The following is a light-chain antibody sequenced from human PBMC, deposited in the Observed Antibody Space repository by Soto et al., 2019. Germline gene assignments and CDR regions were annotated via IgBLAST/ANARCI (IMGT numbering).Light chain of an antibody. J-gene: IGLJ2*01. CDR2: DVS. Sequence: QSALTQPASVSGSPGQSITISCTGTSSDVGGYNYVSWCQHHPGKAPKLMIYDVSNRPSGVSNRFSGSKSGNTASLTISGLQAEDEADYYCSSYTSSSTLVFGVGTKLTVL. CDR3: SSYTSSSTLV. CDR1: SSDVGGYNY. V-gene: IGLV2-14*03.